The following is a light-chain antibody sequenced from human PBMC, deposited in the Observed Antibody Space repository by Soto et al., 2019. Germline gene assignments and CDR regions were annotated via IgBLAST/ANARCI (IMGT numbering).Light chain of an antibody. CDR2: EVT. V-gene: IGLV2-8*01. Sequence: QSALTQPPSASGSPGQSVTISCAGTSSDVGSYFYVSWYQQHPGKAPKLMIYEVTKRSSGVPDRFSGSKSGNTASLTVSGLPVEDEAYYFCSIFAGGNNVIFGGGTKLTVL. CDR1: SSDVGSYFY. CDR3: SIFAGGNNVI. J-gene: IGLJ2*01.